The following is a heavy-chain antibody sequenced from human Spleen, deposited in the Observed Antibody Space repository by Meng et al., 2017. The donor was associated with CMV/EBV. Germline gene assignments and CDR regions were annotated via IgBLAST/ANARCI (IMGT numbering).Heavy chain of an antibody. D-gene: IGHD3-9*01. J-gene: IGHJ4*02. CDR3: ARLYYILTGYYITPPDY. CDR2: IYYTGTT. CDR1: SISSSSYF. Sequence: SISSSSYFWCWIRQPPGKGLEWIGNIYYTGTTYYDPSLKSRVTISVDTSKNQFSLKLSSVTAADTAVYYCARLYYILTGYYITPPDYWGQGTLVTVSS. V-gene: IGHV4-39*01.